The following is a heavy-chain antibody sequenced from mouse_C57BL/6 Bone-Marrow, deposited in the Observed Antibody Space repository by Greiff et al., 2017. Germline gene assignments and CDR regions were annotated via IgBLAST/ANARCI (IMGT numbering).Heavy chain of an antibody. V-gene: IGHV1-42*01. Sequence: EVQLQQSGPELVKPGASVKISCKASGYSFTGYYMNWVKQSPEKSLEWIGEINPSTGGTTYNQKFKAKAILTVDKSSSTAYMQLKGLTSEDSAVYDCARLTDYFDYWGQGTTLTVSS. J-gene: IGHJ2*01. CDR2: INPSTGGT. CDR1: GYSFTGYY. CDR3: ARLTDYFDY.